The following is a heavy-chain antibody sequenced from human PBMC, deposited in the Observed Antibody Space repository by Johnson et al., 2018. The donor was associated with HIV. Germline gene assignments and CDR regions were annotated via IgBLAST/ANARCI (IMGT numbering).Heavy chain of an antibody. J-gene: IGHJ3*02. CDR3: ASEVRGVLDI. V-gene: IGHV3-66*01. CDR2: LYSGGST. Sequence: VQLVESGGGFVQPGGSLRLSCAASGFIVSSNYMSWVRQAPGKGLEWVSVLYSGGSTYYADSVKGRFTISRDNSKNTLYLQMNSLRVEDTAVYYCASEVRGVLDIWGQWTMVTVSS. D-gene: IGHD3-10*01. CDR1: GFIVSSNY.